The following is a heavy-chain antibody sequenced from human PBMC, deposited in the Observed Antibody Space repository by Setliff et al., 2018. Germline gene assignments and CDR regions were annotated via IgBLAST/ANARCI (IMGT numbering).Heavy chain of an antibody. D-gene: IGHD1-26*01. Sequence: GGSLRLSCAASELIFRNYDMSWVRQTPGKGLVWVSRINGDGRSTNYADSVKGRFTISRDNAKNTLYLQMNSLRAEDTAVYFCAREWQVGSGWVDTVDIWGQGTMVTVSS. J-gene: IGHJ3*02. CDR2: INGDGRST. CDR1: ELIFRNYD. CDR3: AREWQVGSGWVDTVDI. V-gene: IGHV3-74*01.